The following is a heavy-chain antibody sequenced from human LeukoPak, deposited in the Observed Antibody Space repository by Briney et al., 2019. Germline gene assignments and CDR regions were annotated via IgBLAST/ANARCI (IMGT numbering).Heavy chain of an antibody. Sequence: GGSLRLSCKASGYRFTTYWISWMRQMPGKGLEWMGRIDPSDSYTNYSPSFQGHVTISADKSLTTAYLQWSSLEASDTAMYYCARHSQWVIVDELLWGQGTLVTVSS. D-gene: IGHD6-19*01. CDR1: GYRFTTYW. J-gene: IGHJ4*02. V-gene: IGHV5-10-1*01. CDR2: IDPSDSYT. CDR3: ARHSQWVIVDELL.